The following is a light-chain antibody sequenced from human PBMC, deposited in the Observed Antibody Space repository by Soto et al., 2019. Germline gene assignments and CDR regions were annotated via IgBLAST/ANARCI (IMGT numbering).Light chain of an antibody. CDR1: QDISHY. CDR2: DAS. V-gene: IGKV1-33*01. Sequence: DIQMTQSQSSLSASVGDRVTITCQASQDISHYLNWYQQKPGKAPKLLIYDASNLQTGVPSRFSASGSWTDFTFTISSLQPEDIATYYCQQYHNLRKFGQGTKVEIK. J-gene: IGKJ1*01. CDR3: QQYHNLRK.